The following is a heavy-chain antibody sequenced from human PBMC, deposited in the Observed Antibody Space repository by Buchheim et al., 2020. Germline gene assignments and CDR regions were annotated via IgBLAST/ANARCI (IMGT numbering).Heavy chain of an antibody. Sequence: QVQLVESGGGVVQPGRSLRLSCAASGFTFSSYGMHWVRQAPGKGLEWVAVISYDGSNKYYADSVKGRFTISSDNSKNTLYLQMNSLRAEDTAVYYCAKDLARLITMIVVVIPGYYGMDVWGQGTT. CDR3: AKDLARLITMIVVVIPGYYGMDV. CDR1: GFTFSSYG. CDR2: ISYDGSNK. D-gene: IGHD3-22*01. V-gene: IGHV3-30*18. J-gene: IGHJ6*02.